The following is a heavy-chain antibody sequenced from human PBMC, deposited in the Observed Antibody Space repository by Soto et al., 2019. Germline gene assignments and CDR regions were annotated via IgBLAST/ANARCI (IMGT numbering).Heavy chain of an antibody. J-gene: IGHJ4*02. D-gene: IGHD3-9*01. CDR1: GFIFKMYW. V-gene: IGHV3-74*01. CDR3: TRGPRPISTGTGAY. CDR2: IYNDGTYS. Sequence: GGSLRLSCAASGFIFKMYWMNWVRQSPGKGLEWISRIYNDGTYSDYADSVRGRFTISRDNVNDTLYLQMNNLRAEDSGLYYCTRGPRPISTGTGAYWGQGTQVTVSS.